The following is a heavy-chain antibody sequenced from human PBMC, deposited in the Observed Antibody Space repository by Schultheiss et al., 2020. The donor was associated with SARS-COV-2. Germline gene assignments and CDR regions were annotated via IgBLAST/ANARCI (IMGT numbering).Heavy chain of an antibody. CDR3: ARNYGGYFDL. CDR2: IYYTGST. CDR1: GGSISSYY. V-gene: IGHV4-59*01. D-gene: IGHD3-16*01. J-gene: IGHJ2*01. Sequence: SETLSLTCTVSGGSISSYYWSWIRQPPGKGLEWFGYIYYTGSTNYNPSLKSRVTISVDTSTNQFSLKLSSVTAADTAVYYCARNYGGYFDLWGRGSLVTVSS.